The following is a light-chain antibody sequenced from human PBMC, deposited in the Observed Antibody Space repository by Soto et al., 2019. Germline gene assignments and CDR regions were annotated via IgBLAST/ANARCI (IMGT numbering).Light chain of an antibody. CDR3: QQCGSSPIT. CDR1: QSVSSSF. CDR2: GAS. J-gene: IGKJ5*01. Sequence: EIVLTQSPGTLSLSPGERATLSCRASQSVSSSFLACYQQKPGQAPRLLIYGASSRATGIPDRFSGSGSGTDFTLTISRLEPEDFAVYYCQQCGSSPITFGQGTRLEIK. V-gene: IGKV3-20*01.